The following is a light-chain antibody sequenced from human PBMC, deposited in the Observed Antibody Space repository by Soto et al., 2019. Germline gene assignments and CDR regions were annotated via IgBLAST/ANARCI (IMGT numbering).Light chain of an antibody. V-gene: IGKV3-15*01. Sequence: ETVMTQSPAALSVSPGERATLSCRASQSVNSNLAWYQQKPGQAPRVLIYGASTRATGIPARFSGSGSGTEFTLTISSLQSEDFAIYYCLQYNNWPYSFGQGTKLEIK. CDR2: GAS. CDR1: QSVNSN. CDR3: LQYNNWPYS. J-gene: IGKJ2*01.